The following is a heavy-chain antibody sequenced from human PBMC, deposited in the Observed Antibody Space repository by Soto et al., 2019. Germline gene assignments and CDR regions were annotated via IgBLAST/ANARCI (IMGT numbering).Heavy chain of an antibody. D-gene: IGHD5-12*01. Sequence: QVHLQQSGAGLVKPSQTLSLTCAISGDSVSSNTAAWNWIRQSPSRGLEWLGRTYYRSTWHYDYAESVRSRISVNPDTSKNQFSLQLSSVTPEDTAVYYCARDGRGYAELDYWGQGTLVTVFS. CDR2: TYYRSTWHY. CDR3: ARDGRGYAELDY. J-gene: IGHJ4*02. CDR1: GDSVSSNTAA. V-gene: IGHV6-1*01.